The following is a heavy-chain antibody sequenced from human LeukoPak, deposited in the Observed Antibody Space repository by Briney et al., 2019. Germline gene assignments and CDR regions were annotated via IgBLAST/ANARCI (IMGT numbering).Heavy chain of an antibody. CDR2: ISGSADTT. J-gene: IGHJ4*02. D-gene: IGHD6-19*01. V-gene: IGHV3-23*01. CDR1: GFTFSTFA. Sequence: GGSLRLSCAASGFTFSTFAMNWVRQAPGRGLEWVSAISGSADTTYYADSVKGRFSISRDNSKNTLYLQMSSLRTEDTAVYYCAKGGGWLYYFDYWGQGTLVTVSS. CDR3: AKGGGWLYYFDY.